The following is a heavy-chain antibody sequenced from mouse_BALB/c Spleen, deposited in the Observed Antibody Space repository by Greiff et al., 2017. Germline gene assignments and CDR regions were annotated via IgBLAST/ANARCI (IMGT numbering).Heavy chain of an antibody. J-gene: IGHJ4*01. CDR2: IDPANGNT. Sequence: VQLQQSGAELVKPGASVKLFCTASGFNIKDTYMHWVKQRPEQGLEWIGRIDPANGNTKYDPKFQGKATITADTSSNTAYLQLSSLTSEDTAVYYCARNYYGNFYAMDYWGQGTSVTVSS. CDR1: GFNIKDTY. V-gene: IGHV14-3*02. D-gene: IGHD2-1*01. CDR3: ARNYYGNFYAMDY.